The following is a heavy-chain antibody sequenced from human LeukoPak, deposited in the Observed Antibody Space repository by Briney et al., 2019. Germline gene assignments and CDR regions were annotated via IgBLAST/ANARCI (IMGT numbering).Heavy chain of an antibody. Sequence: PSETLSLTCAVYGGSFSGYYWSWIRQPPGKGLEWIGEINHSGSTNYNPSLKSRVTISVDTSKNQFSLKLSSVTAADTAVYYCVRVVLWPKSFDIWGQGTMVTVSS. D-gene: IGHD2-2*01. CDR3: VRVVLWPKSFDI. CDR1: GGSFSGYY. CDR2: INHSGST. J-gene: IGHJ3*02. V-gene: IGHV4-34*01.